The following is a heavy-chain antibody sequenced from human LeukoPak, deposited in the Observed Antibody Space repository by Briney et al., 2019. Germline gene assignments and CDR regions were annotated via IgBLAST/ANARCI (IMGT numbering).Heavy chain of an antibody. CDR1: GGSFSSYY. D-gene: IGHD3-10*01. Sequence: SETLSLTCAVYGGSFSSYYWSWIRQPPGKGLEWIGYIYYSGSTNYNPSLKSRVTISVDTSKNQFSLKLSSVTAADTAVYYCARGGSGSYSHFDYWGQGTLVTVAS. J-gene: IGHJ4*02. CDR2: IYYSGST. V-gene: IGHV4-59*01. CDR3: ARGGSGSYSHFDY.